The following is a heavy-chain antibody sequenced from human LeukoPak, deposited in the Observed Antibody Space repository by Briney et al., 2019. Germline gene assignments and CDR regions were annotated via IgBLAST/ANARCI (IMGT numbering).Heavy chain of an antibody. CDR2: IIPNSGDT. V-gene: IGHV1-2*06. D-gene: IGHD3/OR15-3a*01. Sequence: ASVKVSCKTSGFTFTGYYMHWVRQAPGQGPEWMGRIIPNSGDTNCAKRFQGRVTMTRDTSISTVYMELSSLGADDTAIYYCARAIRTGLFDYWGQGTLLTVSS. J-gene: IGHJ4*02. CDR3: ARAIRTGLFDY. CDR1: GFTFTGYY.